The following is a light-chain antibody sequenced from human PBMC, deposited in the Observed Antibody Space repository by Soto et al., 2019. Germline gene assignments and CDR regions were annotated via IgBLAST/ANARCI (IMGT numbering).Light chain of an antibody. CDR3: QQSGFT. Sequence: EIMLTQSPATLSLSPGERATLSCRASQSVSSYLAWYQQKPGQAPRLLIYDASNRATGIPARFSGSGSGTDFTLTISSLEPEDFAVYYCQQSGFTFGPGTKVDIK. V-gene: IGKV3-11*01. CDR1: QSVSSY. J-gene: IGKJ3*01. CDR2: DAS.